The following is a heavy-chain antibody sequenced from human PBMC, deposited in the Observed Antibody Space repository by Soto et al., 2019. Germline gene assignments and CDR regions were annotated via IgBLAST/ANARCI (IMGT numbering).Heavy chain of an antibody. CDR3: ARGRYGDY. CDR2: ISAHYGNT. D-gene: IGHD1-1*01. J-gene: IGHJ4*02. V-gene: IGHV1-18*01. Sequence: QVHLVQSGAEVKKPGASVKVSCKGSGYIFTAYGITWVRQAPGRGLEWLGWISAHYGNTNYAQKLQDRVTVTRDTSTSTAYMEQRTLRSDDTAVYYCARGRYGDYWGQGALVTVSS. CDR1: GYIFTAYG.